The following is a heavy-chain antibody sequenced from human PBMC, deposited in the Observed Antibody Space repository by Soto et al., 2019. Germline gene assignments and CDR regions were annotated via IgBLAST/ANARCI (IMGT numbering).Heavy chain of an antibody. CDR1: GGSISSGGYS. J-gene: IGHJ4*02. CDR2: IYHSGST. CDR3: ARAVSGYYDSSVLDY. Sequence: QLQLQESGSGLVKPSQTLSLTCAVSGGSISSGGYSWSWIRQPPGKGLEWIGYIYHSGSTYYNPSLKSRVTISVDRSKNQFSLKLSSVTAADTAVYYCARAVSGYYDSSVLDYWGQGTLVTVSS. V-gene: IGHV4-30-2*01. D-gene: IGHD3-22*01.